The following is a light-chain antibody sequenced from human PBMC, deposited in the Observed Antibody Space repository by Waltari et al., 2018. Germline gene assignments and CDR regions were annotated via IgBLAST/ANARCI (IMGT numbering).Light chain of an antibody. CDR2: EVT. Sequence: QSALTQPPSASGSRGQSVTISCTGTSSDVGSYNYVSWYQQHPGKAPKRLIYEVTKRPSGVPDPFSGSKSGNTASLTVSGLQAEDEADYYCSSYAGSNNVIFGGGTRLTVL. CDR3: SSYAGSNNVI. V-gene: IGLV2-8*01. J-gene: IGLJ2*01. CDR1: SSDVGSYNY.